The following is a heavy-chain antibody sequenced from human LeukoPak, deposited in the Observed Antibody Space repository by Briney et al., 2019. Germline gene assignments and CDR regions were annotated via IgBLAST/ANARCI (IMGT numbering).Heavy chain of an antibody. Sequence: GGSLRLSCAASGFTFSSYSMNWVRQAPGKGLEWVSYISSSSSTIYYADSVKGRFTISRDNAKNSLYLQMNSLRAEDTAVYYCARERGRGPPGYWGQGTLVTVSS. J-gene: IGHJ4*02. CDR2: ISSSSSTI. CDR1: GFTFSSYS. D-gene: IGHD3-10*01. V-gene: IGHV3-48*04. CDR3: ARERGRGPPGY.